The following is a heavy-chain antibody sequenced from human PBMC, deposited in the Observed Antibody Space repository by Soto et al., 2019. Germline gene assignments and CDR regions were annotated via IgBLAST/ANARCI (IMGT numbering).Heavy chain of an antibody. CDR3: TKDQSEGTLFTY. V-gene: IGHV3-23*01. CDR1: VFSFSSLS. CDR2: ISGRGVDT. D-gene: IGHD3-16*01. J-gene: IGHJ4*02. Sequence: VGSLRLSCASSVFSFSSLSMSCVRHSPGKWLEWVSSISGRGVDTLYADSVKGRFTISRDNSRNTLYLQVNSLRAEDTAVYYWTKDQSEGTLFTYGGQETWVTSPQ.